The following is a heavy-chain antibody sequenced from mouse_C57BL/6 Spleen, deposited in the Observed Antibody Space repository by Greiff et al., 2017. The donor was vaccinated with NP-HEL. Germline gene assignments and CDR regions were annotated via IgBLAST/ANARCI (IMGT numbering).Heavy chain of an antibody. CDR1: GFTFSDYG. V-gene: IGHV5-17*01. CDR3: ATHTTGAMDY. CDR2: ISSGSSTI. Sequence: EVKVVESGGGLVKPGGSLKLSCAASGFTFSDYGMYWVRQAPEKGLEWVAYISSGSSTIYYADTVKGRFTISRDNAKNTLFLQMTSLRSEDTAMYYCATHTTGAMDYWGQGTSVTVSS. J-gene: IGHJ4*01. D-gene: IGHD1-1*01.